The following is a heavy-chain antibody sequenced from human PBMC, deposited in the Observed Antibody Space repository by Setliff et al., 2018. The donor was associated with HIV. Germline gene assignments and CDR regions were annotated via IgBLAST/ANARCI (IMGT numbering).Heavy chain of an antibody. CDR3: ASGPGYGWGSYRLDY. Sequence: SETLSLTCIVSGGSISSSSYYWGWIRQPPGKGLEWIGTVYYSGSTYYNPSLKSRVTISVDTSENQFSLKLSSVTAADTAVYYCASGPGYGWGSYRLDYWGQGTLVTVS. CDR2: VYYSGST. D-gene: IGHD3-10*01. V-gene: IGHV4-39*07. J-gene: IGHJ4*02. CDR1: GGSISSSSYY.